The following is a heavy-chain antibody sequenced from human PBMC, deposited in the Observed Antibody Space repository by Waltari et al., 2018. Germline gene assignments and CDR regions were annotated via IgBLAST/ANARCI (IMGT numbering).Heavy chain of an antibody. V-gene: IGHV4-59*01. CDR3: ARGHPGGWVDY. CDR2: ISYSGST. D-gene: IGHD6-19*01. J-gene: IGHJ4*02. Sequence: QVQLQESGPGLVKPSETLSLTGTVSGGSTSNYYWSWIRQPPGKGLEWIGYISYSGSTNYSPSLKSRVTISLDTSKNQFSLRLSSVTAADTAVYYCARGHPGGWVDYWGQGTLVTVSS. CDR1: GGSTSNYY.